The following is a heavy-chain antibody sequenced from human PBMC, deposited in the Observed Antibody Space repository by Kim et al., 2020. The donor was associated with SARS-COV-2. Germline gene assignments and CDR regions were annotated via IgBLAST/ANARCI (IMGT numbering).Heavy chain of an antibody. D-gene: IGHD5-12*01. CDR3: ARDSFGVRGYSGYAVDY. Sequence: FQGRVTITADKSTSTAYMELSSLRSEDTAVYYCARDSFGVRGYSGYAVDYWGQGTLVTVSS. J-gene: IGHJ4*02. V-gene: IGHV1-69*04.